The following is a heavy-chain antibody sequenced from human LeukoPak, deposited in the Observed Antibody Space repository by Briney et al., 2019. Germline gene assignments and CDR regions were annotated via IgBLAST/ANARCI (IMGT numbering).Heavy chain of an antibody. CDR3: AHRLADRTHKGSPDYFDY. Sequence: SGPTLVKPTQTLTLTCTFSGFSLSASAVGVGWIRQPPGKALEWLAFIYWDGDERYSPSLQTRLTVTKDTSKNQVLLRMTNMDPVDTATYFCAHRLADRTHKGSPDYFDYWGHGILVTVSS. CDR2: IYWDGDE. D-gene: IGHD1-14*01. J-gene: IGHJ4*01. V-gene: IGHV2-5*02. CDR1: GFSLSASAVG.